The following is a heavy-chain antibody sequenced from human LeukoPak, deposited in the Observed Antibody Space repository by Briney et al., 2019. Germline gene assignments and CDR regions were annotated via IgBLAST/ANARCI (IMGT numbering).Heavy chain of an antibody. CDR2: INAGNGNT. V-gene: IGHV1-3*01. CDR1: GYTFTTYA. CDR3: ARDSYGSGSSPDY. Sequence: ASVKVSCKASGYTFTTYAMHWVRQAPGQRLEWMGWINAGNGNTKYSQKFQGRVTITRDTSASTAYMELSSLRSEDTAVYYCARDSYGSGSSPDYWGQGTLVTVSS. D-gene: IGHD3-10*01. J-gene: IGHJ4*02.